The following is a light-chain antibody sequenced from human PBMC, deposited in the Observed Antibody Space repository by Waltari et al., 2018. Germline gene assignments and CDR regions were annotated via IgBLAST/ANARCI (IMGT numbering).Light chain of an antibody. V-gene: IGLV3-19*01. CDR2: GKN. CDR1: SLRSYY. CDR3: NSRDSSGNLYV. Sequence: SSELTQDPAVSVALGQTVRITCQGDSLRSYYASWYQRKPGQAPVLVIYGKNNRPSGIPDRFSGSSSGDTASLTITGAQAEDEADYYGNSRDSSGNLYVFGTGTKVTVL. J-gene: IGLJ1*01.